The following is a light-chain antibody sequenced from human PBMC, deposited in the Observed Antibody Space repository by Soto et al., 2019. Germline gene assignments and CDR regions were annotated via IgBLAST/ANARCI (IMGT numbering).Light chain of an antibody. CDR3: SSYAGDNRLV. Sequence: QSALTQPPSASGSPGQSVTISCTGTSSDIGRYNYVSWYQQHPGKAPKLIVFEVAQRPTGVPDRFSASKSGNTASLTVSGLQAENGADYYCSSYAGDNRLVFGGGTKVTVL. CDR1: SSDIGRYNY. J-gene: IGLJ3*02. CDR2: EVA. V-gene: IGLV2-8*01.